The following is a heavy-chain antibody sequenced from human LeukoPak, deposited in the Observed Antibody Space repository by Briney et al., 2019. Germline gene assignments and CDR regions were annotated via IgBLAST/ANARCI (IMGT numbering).Heavy chain of an antibody. CDR1: GFTFSGSA. V-gene: IGHV3-73*01. J-gene: IGHJ4*02. D-gene: IGHD3-16*01. CDR2: IRSKANSYAT. Sequence: GGSLRLSCAGSGFTFSGSALHWVRQASGKGLGWVGRIRSKANSYATAYAASVKGRFTISRDDSKNTAYLQMNSLKTEDTAEYYCTRAGDDYVWEHFDYWGQGTLVTVSS. CDR3: TRAGDDYVWEHFDY.